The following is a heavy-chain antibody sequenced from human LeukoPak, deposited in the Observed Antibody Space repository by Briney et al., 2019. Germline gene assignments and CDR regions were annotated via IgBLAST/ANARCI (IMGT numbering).Heavy chain of an antibody. CDR2: INPNSGGT. CDR3: ARDLYYDSSGYYPYYFDY. J-gene: IGHJ4*02. D-gene: IGHD3-22*01. Sequence: ASVKVSCKASGYTFTGYYMHWVRQAPGQGLEWMGWINPNSGGTNYAQKFQGRVTMTRDTSISTAYMELSRLRSDDTAVYYCARDLYYDSSGYYPYYFDYWDQGTLVTVSS. CDR1: GYTFTGYY. V-gene: IGHV1-2*02.